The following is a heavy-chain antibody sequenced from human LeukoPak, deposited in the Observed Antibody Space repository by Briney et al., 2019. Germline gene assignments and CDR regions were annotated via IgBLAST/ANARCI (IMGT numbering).Heavy chain of an antibody. CDR1: GFTFSSYS. CDR3: ARALKLNIVATTGEYDY. J-gene: IGHJ4*02. D-gene: IGHD5-12*01. V-gene: IGHV3-48*01. CDR2: ISSSSSTI. Sequence: SGGSLRLSCAASGFTFSSYSMNWVRKSPGKGLEWVSYISSSSSTIYYADSVKGRFTISRDNAKNSLYLQMNSLRAEDTAVYYCARALKLNIVATTGEYDYWGQGTLVTVSS.